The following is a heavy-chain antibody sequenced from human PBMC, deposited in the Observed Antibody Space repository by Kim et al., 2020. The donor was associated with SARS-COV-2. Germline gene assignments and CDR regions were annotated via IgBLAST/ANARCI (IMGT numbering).Heavy chain of an antibody. V-gene: IGHV3-30-3*01. J-gene: IGHJ4*01. Sequence: GGSLRLSCAASGFTFSSSSMHWVRQAPGKGLEWVAVISYDGSNKYYADSVKGRFTISRDNSKNTLYLQMNSLGTEDTAVYYCARAGIGCSSTSCRSSYF. CDR1: GFTFSSSS. CDR3: ARAGIGCSSTSCRSSYF. D-gene: IGHD2-2*01. CDR2: ISYDGSNK.